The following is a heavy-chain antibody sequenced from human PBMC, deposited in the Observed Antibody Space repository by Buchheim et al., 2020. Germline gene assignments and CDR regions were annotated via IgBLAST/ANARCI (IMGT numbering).Heavy chain of an antibody. J-gene: IGHJ4*02. D-gene: IGHD3-3*01. CDR2: IYYSGST. Sequence: QLQLQESGPGLVKPSETLSLTCTVSGGSISSSSYYWGWIRQPPGKGLEWIGSIYYSGSTYYNPSLKSRCTISLDTAKNQFSPKLSSVTAADTAVYYCAGELLRFPNRNFDYWGQGTL. CDR1: GGSISSSSYY. CDR3: AGELLRFPNRNFDY. V-gene: IGHV4-39*07.